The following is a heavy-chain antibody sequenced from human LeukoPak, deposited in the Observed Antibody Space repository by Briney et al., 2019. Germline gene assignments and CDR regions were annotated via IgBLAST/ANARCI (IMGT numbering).Heavy chain of an antibody. CDR3: ARTISGSYWGGSFDY. Sequence: SETLSLTCAVYGGSFSGYYWSWIRQPPGKGLEWIGEINHSGSTNYNPSLKSRVTISVDTSKNQFSLKLSSVTAADTAVYYCARTISGSYWGGSFDYWGQGTLVTVSS. D-gene: IGHD1-26*01. J-gene: IGHJ4*02. CDR1: GGSFSGYY. V-gene: IGHV4-34*01. CDR2: INHSGST.